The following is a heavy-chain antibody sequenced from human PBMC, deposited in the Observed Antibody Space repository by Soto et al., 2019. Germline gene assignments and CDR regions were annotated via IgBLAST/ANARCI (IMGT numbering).Heavy chain of an antibody. V-gene: IGHV1-69*01. CDR2: IIPIFGTA. D-gene: IGHD5-18*01. J-gene: IGHJ6*02. Sequence: QVQLVQSGAEVKKPGSSVKVSCKASGGTFSSYAISWVRQAPGQGLEWMRGIIPIFGTANYAQKFQGRVTITADESTSTAYMELSSLRSEDTAVYYCARGAAAMGYYYYYGMDVWGQGTTVTVSS. CDR1: GGTFSSYA. CDR3: ARGAAAMGYYYYYGMDV.